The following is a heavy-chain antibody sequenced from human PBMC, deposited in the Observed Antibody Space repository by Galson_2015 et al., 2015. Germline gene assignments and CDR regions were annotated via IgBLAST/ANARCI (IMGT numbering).Heavy chain of an antibody. D-gene: IGHD3-22*01. CDR1: GYTSTSYD. V-gene: IGHV1-8*01. CDR3: ARGEGFYYDSSGYEYYFDY. CDR2: MNPNSGNT. J-gene: IGHJ4*02. Sequence: SVKVSCKASGYTSTSYDINWVRQATGQGLEWMGWMNPNSGNTGYAQKFQGRVTMTRNTSISTAYMELSSLRSEDTAVYYCARGEGFYYDSSGYEYYFDYWGQGTLVTVSS.